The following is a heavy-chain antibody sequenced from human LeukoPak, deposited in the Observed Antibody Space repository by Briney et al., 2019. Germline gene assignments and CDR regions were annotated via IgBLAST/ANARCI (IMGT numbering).Heavy chain of an antibody. J-gene: IGHJ4*02. V-gene: IGHV5-51*01. CDR1: GYSFTSYW. CDR2: IYPGDSDT. Sequence: GESLKISCKGSGYSFTSYWIGWVRQTPGKGLEWMGIIYPGDSDTRYSPSFQGQVTISADKSISTAYLQWSSLKASDTAMYYCARPRCSSTSCYFYFDYWGQGTLVTVSS. CDR3: ARPRCSSTSCYFYFDY. D-gene: IGHD2-2*01.